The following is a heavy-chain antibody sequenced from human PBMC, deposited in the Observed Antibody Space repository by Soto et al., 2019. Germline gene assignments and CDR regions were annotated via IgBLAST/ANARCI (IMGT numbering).Heavy chain of an antibody. CDR3: AKDLRDYDFWSGSYGMDV. D-gene: IGHD3-3*01. CDR1: GFTFSSYA. J-gene: IGHJ6*02. Sequence: GGSLRLSCAASGFTFSSYAMSWVRQAPGKGLEWVSAISGSGGSTYYADSVKGRFTISRDNSKNTLYLQMNSLRAEDTAVYYCAKDLRDYDFWSGSYGMDVWGQGTTVTVSS. V-gene: IGHV3-23*01. CDR2: ISGSGGST.